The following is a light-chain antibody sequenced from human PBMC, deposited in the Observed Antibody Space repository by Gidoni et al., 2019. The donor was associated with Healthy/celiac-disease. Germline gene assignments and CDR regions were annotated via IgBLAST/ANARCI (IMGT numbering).Light chain of an antibody. CDR1: QGISSW. Sequence: DIQMTQSPSSVSASVGDRVTITCRASQGISSWLDWYQQKPGKAPKLLIYAAHSLQSGVPSRFSGSGSGTDCTLTMSSPQPEDFATYYCQQDNSFPLFGGXTKVEIK. CDR2: AAH. CDR3: QQDNSFPL. V-gene: IGKV1-12*01. J-gene: IGKJ4*01.